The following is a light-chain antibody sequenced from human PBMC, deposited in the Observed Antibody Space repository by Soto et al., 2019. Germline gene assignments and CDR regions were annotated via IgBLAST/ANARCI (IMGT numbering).Light chain of an antibody. CDR1: SSDVDIYNY. V-gene: IGLV2-8*01. Sequence: QSVLTQPPSASGSPGQSVTISCTGTSSDVDIYNYVSWYQQHPGKAPKLVIYEVTKRPSGVPDRFSGSKSGNTASLTVSGLQAEDEADYYCCSYVGARTYVFGTGTKVTVL. J-gene: IGLJ1*01. CDR3: CSYVGARTYV. CDR2: EVT.